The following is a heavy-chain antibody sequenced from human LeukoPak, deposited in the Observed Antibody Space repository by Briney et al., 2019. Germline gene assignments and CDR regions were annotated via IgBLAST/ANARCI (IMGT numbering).Heavy chain of an antibody. V-gene: IGHV4-39*07. CDR1: GGSISSSSYY. J-gene: IGHJ4*02. CDR3: AKGAIDHDYGNYYFDY. D-gene: IGHD4-17*01. Sequence: PSETLSLTCTVSGGSISSSSYYWGWIRQPPGKGLEWIGSIYYSGSTYYNPSLKSRVTISVDTSKNQFSLKLSSVTAADTAVYYCAKGAIDHDYGNYYFDYWGQGTLVTVSS. CDR2: IYYSGST.